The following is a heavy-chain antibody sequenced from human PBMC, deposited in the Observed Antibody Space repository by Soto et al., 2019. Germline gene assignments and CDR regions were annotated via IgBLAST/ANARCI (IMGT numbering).Heavy chain of an antibody. CDR3: ATVVVVAAKTARAFDI. V-gene: IGHV3-33*01. J-gene: IGHJ3*02. CDR1: GFTFSSYG. Sequence: GGSLRLSCAASGFTFSSYGMHWVRQAPGKGLEWVAVIWYDGSNKYYADSVKGRFTISRDNSKNTLYLQMNSLRAEDTAVYYCATVVVVAAKTARAFDIWGQGTMVTVSS. D-gene: IGHD2-15*01. CDR2: IWYDGSNK.